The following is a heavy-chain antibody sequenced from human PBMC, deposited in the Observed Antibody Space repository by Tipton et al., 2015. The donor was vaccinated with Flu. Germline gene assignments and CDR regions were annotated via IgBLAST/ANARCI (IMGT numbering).Heavy chain of an antibody. J-gene: IGHJ3*02. CDR1: GDSISSYF. CDR2: FHTSENS. D-gene: IGHD6-13*01. Sequence: GLVKPSETLTLTCTVTGDSISSYFWTWIRQPAGKRLEWIGRFHTSENSNYNPSLKSRVTMSVDTSKNQFSLKLSSVIAADTAVYYCARPSGIAAAWGALDIWGQGTMVTVSS. V-gene: IGHV4-4*07. CDR3: ARPSGIAAAWGALDI.